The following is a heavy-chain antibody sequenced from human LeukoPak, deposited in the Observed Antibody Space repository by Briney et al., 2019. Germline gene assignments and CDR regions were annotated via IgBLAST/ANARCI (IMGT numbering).Heavy chain of an antibody. CDR1: GGSISSYY. D-gene: IGHD4-17*01. Sequence: PSDTLSLTCTVSGGSISSYYWSWIRQPPGKGLEGIGYIYYSGSTNYNPSLKSRVTISVDTHKNQFSLKLSSVTAADTAVYYCASHAVTTLDYWGQGTLVTVSS. V-gene: IGHV4-59*08. CDR2: IYYSGST. J-gene: IGHJ4*02. CDR3: ASHAVTTLDY.